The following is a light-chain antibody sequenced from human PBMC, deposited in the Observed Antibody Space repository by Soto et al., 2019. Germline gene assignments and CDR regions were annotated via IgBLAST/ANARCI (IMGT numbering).Light chain of an antibody. CDR3: QQYGNSGVT. V-gene: IGKV3-20*01. CDR1: RSFASSY. CDR2: AAS. J-gene: IGKJ3*01. Sequence: EIVLTQSPVTLSLSPGERATLSCRASRSFASSYLGWYQQKPGQAPRLLIYAASTRATGIPDRFSGSGSATDFTLTISRLEPEDSAVYYCQQYGNSGVTFGPGTKVDIK.